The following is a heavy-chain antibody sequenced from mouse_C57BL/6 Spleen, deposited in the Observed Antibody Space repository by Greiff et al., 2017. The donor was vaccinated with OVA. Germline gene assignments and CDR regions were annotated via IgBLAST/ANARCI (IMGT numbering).Heavy chain of an antibody. V-gene: IGHV1-76*01. CDR3: ASQSLNWDVNFDY. CDR1: GYTFTDYY. D-gene: IGHD4-1*01. CDR2: IYPGSGNT. Sequence: VKLMESGAELVRPGASVKLSCKASGYTFTDYYINWVKQRPGQGLEWIARIYPGSGNTYYNEKFKGKATLTAEKSSSTAYMQLSSLTSEDSAVYFCASQSLNWDVNFDYWGQGTTLTVSS. J-gene: IGHJ2*01.